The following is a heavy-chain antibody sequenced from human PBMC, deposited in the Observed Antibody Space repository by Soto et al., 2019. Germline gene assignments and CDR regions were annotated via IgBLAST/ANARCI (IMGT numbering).Heavy chain of an antibody. CDR3: ARDLSWGSHYYGMDV. V-gene: IGHV1-69*08. D-gene: IGHD3-16*01. Sequence: QVQLVQSGAEVKKPGSSVKVSCKASGGTFSSYTISWVRQAPGQGLEWMGRIIPILVIANYATKFQGRVTITSDKSTSTAYMELSSLRSEDTAVYYCARDLSWGSHYYGMDVWGQGTTVTVSS. CDR2: IIPILVIA. CDR1: GGTFSSYT. J-gene: IGHJ6*02.